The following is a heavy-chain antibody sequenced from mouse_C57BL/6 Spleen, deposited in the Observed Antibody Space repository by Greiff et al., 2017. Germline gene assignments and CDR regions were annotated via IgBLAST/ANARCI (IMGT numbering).Heavy chain of an antibody. CDR2: IDSSDSYT. V-gene: IGHV1-59*01. Sequence: VQLQQPGAELVRPGTSVKLSCKASGYTFTSYWMDWVKQRPGQGLEWIGVIDSSDSYTNYNQKFKGKATLTVDTSSSTAYMQLSSLTSEDSAVYYCARETYSNFSFGYLDVWGTGTTVTVSS. CDR3: ARETYSNFSFGYLDV. J-gene: IGHJ1*03. CDR1: GYTFTSYW. D-gene: IGHD2-5*01.